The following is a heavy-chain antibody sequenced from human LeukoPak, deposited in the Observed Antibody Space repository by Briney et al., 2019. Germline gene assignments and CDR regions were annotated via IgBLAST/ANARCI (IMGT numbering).Heavy chain of an antibody. D-gene: IGHD6-19*01. J-gene: IGHJ4*02. CDR1: GYTFTSYY. CDR2: INPSGGST. V-gene: IGHV1-46*01. Sequence: ASVKVSCKASGYTFTSYYIHSVRQAPGQGLEWMGKINPSGGSTSYAQKFQGRVTMTRDTFTSTVYMELSSLRSEDTAVYYCARLIAVAGTSVDYWGQGTLVTVSS. CDR3: ARLIAVAGTSVDY.